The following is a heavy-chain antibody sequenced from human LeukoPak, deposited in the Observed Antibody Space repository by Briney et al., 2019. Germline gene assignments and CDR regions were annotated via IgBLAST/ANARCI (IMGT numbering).Heavy chain of an antibody. D-gene: IGHD4-17*01. Sequence: ASVKVSCKASGYTFTGYYIHWVRQAPGQGLEWMGWVNPNSGGANYAQNFQGRVTMTRDTSISTAYMELSRLRSDDTAVYYCARDSGGDYVRDDAFDVSGQGTMVTVSS. CDR1: GYTFTGYY. CDR3: ARDSGGDYVRDDAFDV. CDR2: VNPNSGGA. V-gene: IGHV1-2*02. J-gene: IGHJ3*01.